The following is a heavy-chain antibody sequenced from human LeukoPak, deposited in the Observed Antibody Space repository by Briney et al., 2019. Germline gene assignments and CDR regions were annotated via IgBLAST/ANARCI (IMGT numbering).Heavy chain of an antibody. Sequence: PGGSLRLSCAASGFTFSDYYMNWIRQAPGKGLEWVSYISSSGNTIYYADSVKGRFTISRDNAKNSLYLQMNSLRAEDTAVYYCARDLIAAAFDYWGQGTLLTVSS. CDR1: GFTFSDYY. CDR2: ISSSGNTI. CDR3: ARDLIAAAFDY. J-gene: IGHJ4*02. V-gene: IGHV3-11*01. D-gene: IGHD6-13*01.